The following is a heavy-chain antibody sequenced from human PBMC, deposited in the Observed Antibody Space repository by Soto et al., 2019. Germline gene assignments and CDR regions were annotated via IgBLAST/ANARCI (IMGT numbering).Heavy chain of an antibody. CDR2: IHDSGTP. CDR3: ARGVSGSYHGAFDI. J-gene: IGHJ3*02. CDR1: GDSISSGDHY. V-gene: IGHV4-30-4*01. D-gene: IGHD1-26*01. Sequence: QVQLQESGPGLVKPSQTLSIACAVSGDSISSGDHYWSWIRQPPGKGLEWIGYIHDSGTPYYNPSLKSRVTRSLDTSKTQFSLTLSSVTAADTAVYFCARGVSGSYHGAFDIWGQGTMVTVSS.